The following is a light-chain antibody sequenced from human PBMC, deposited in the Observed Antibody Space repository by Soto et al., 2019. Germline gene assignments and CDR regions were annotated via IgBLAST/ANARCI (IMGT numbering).Light chain of an antibody. Sequence: QSALTQPASVSGSPGQSITISCTGTTSDIGAYNYVSWYQHHPVKAPKLLIYDVTDRPSGVSDRFSGSKSGNTASLTISGLLAEDEADYFCSSYTTINTVVVFGGGTKLTVL. CDR1: TSDIGAYNY. V-gene: IGLV2-14*03. J-gene: IGLJ2*01. CDR3: SSYTTINTVVV. CDR2: DVT.